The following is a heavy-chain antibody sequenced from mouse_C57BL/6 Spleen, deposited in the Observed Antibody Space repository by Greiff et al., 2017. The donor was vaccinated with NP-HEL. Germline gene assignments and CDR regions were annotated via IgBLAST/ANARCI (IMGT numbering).Heavy chain of an antibody. J-gene: IGHJ4*01. CDR3: ASHYYGRGVLYYAMDY. CDR1: GFSLTSYA. CDR2: IWTGGGT. V-gene: IGHV2-9-1*01. D-gene: IGHD1-1*01. Sequence: VQRVESGPGLVAPSQSLSITCTVSGFSLTSYAISWVRQPPGKGLEWLGVIWTGGGTNYNSALKSRLSISKDNSKSQVFLKMNSLQTDDTARYYCASHYYGRGVLYYAMDYWGQGTSVTVSS.